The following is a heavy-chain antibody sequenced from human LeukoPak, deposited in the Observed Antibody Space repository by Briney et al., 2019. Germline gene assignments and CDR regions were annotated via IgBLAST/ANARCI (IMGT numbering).Heavy chain of an antibody. J-gene: IGHJ4*02. Sequence: GGSLRLSCAASGFTFSSYTMNWVRQPPGKGLEWVSNIGTSSTTIYYADSVKGRFTISRDNAKNSLYLQMNSLRADDTAVYYCARDGSNDFWSGYRYYFDYWGQGTLVTVSS. CDR2: IGTSSTTI. CDR3: ARDGSNDFWSGYRYYFDY. V-gene: IGHV3-48*01. CDR1: GFTFSSYT. D-gene: IGHD3-3*01.